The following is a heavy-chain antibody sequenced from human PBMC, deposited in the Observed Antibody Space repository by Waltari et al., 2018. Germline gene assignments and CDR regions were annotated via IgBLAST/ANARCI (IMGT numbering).Heavy chain of an antibody. J-gene: IGHJ4*02. CDR2: INHSGST. D-gene: IGHD3-9*01. V-gene: IGHV4-34*01. CDR1: GGSFSGYY. CDR3: ARRTPITIFWGGAHFDY. Sequence: QVQLQQWGAGLLKPSETLSLTCAVYGGSFSGYYWSWIRQPQVKGLEWIGEINHSGSTNYNPSLKSRVTISVDTSKNQFSLNLSSVTAADTAVYYCARRTPITIFWGGAHFDYWGQGTLVTVSS.